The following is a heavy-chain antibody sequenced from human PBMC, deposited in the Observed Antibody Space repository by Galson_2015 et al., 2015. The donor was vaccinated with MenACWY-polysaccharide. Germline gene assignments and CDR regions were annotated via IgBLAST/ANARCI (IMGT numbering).Heavy chain of an antibody. D-gene: IGHD6-19*01. J-gene: IGHJ6*02. CDR3: ARGRMALAGTRNKDHYYYYGMDV. CDR1: GFTFSTYW. V-gene: IGHV3-7*01. CDR2: IKQDGSEK. Sequence: SLRLSCAASGFTFSTYWMTWVRQAPGKGLEWVANIKQDGSEKYYVDSVKGRFIISRDNAKSSMYLQMNSLRAEDTAVYYCARGRMALAGTRNKDHYYYYGMDVWGRGTPATASS.